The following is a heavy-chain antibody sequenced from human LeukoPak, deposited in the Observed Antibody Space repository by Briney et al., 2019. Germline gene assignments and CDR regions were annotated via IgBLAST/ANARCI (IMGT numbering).Heavy chain of an antibody. CDR1: GYIFTSYA. D-gene: IGHD6-13*01. CDR3: ARCLDDSSSWYAFDY. V-gene: IGHV7-4-1*02. J-gene: IGHJ4*02. Sequence: ASVKVSCKASGYIFTSYAMNWVRQAPGQGLEWMGWINTNTGNPTYAQGFTGRFVFSLDTSVSTAYLQISSLKAEDTAVYYCARCLDDSSSWYAFDYWGQGTLVTVSS. CDR2: INTNTGNP.